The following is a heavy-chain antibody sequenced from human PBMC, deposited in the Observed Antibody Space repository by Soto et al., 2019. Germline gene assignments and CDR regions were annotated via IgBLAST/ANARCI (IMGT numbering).Heavy chain of an antibody. V-gene: IGHV1-8*01. Sequence: GASVKVSCKASGYTFTSYDINWVRQATGQGLEWMGWMNPNSGNTGYAQKFQGRVTMTRNTSISTAYMELSSVTAADTAVYYCAKTGGGWPWYFDYWGQGTLVTVSS. CDR3: AKTGGGWPWYFDY. J-gene: IGHJ4*02. CDR2: MNPNSGNT. D-gene: IGHD2-8*02. CDR1: GYTFTSYD.